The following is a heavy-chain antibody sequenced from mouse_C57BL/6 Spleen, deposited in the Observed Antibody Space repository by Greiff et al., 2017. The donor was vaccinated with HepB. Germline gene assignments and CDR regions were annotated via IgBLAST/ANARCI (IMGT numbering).Heavy chain of an antibody. D-gene: IGHD1-1*01. V-gene: IGHV14-3*01. J-gene: IGHJ4*01. CDR1: GFNIKNTY. CDR2: IDPANGNT. CDR3: ARSLIYYYRSRSYYYAMDY. Sequence: EVQLQQSVAELVRPGASVKLSCTASGFNIKNTYMHWVKQRPEKGLEWIGRIDPANGNTKYAPKFQGKATITADTSSNTAYLQLSSLTSEDTAIYYCARSLIYYYRSRSYYYAMDYSGQGTPVTVSS.